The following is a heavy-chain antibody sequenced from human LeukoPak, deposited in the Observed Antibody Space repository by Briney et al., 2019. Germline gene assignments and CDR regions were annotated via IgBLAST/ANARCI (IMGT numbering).Heavy chain of an antibody. V-gene: IGHV3-66*01. J-gene: IGHJ5*02. Sequence: GGSLRLSCAASGLTFSRYAMSWVRQAPGKGLEWVSVIFTNGNTKYADSVKGRFTISRDNSKNMLYLQMNSLRAEDTAVYYCARDHYGLTSYPNPWGQGTLVTVSS. CDR1: GLTFSRYA. CDR3: ARDHYGLTSYPNP. D-gene: IGHD3-10*01. CDR2: IFTNGNT.